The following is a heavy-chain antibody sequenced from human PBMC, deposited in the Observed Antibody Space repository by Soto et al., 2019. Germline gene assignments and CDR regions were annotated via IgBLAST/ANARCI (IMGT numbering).Heavy chain of an antibody. D-gene: IGHD4-17*01. Sequence: GGSLRLSCAASGFTFSSYAMSWVRQAPGKGLEWVSAISGSGGSTYYADSVKGRFTISRDNSKNTLYLQMNSLRAEDTAVYYCAKDWEAGNYGDPKYYYYYGMDVWGQGTTVTVSS. V-gene: IGHV3-23*01. CDR1: GFTFSSYA. J-gene: IGHJ6*02. CDR3: AKDWEAGNYGDPKYYYYYGMDV. CDR2: ISGSGGST.